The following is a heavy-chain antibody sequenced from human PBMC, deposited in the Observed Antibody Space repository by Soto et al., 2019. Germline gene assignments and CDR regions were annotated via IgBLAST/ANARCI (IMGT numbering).Heavy chain of an antibody. J-gene: IGHJ5*02. CDR1: GFTFSNAG. CDR3: TTYDYGVAPLFDP. Sequence: GGSLILSFEASGFTFSNAGMTWVRQAPGKGTEWVGRIKSKTDVGTTDYAAPVKGRFTISRDDSKNTLYLQMNSLKTEDTAVYYCTTYDYGVAPLFDPWGQGTLVTVSS. V-gene: IGHV3-15*01. CDR2: IKSKTDVGTT. D-gene: IGHD4-17*01.